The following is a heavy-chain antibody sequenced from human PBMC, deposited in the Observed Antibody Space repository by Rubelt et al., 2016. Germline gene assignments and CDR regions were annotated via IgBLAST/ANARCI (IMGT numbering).Heavy chain of an antibody. J-gene: IGHJ4*02. CDR1: GFTFDDYT. Sequence: ASGFTFDDYTMHWVRPSPVKGLEWVSLISWDGGSTYYADSVNGRFTISRDNSKNSLYLQMNSLRTEDTALYYCAKEVNGGSFDYWGQGTLVTVSS. CDR3: AKEVNGGSFDY. D-gene: IGHD3-16*01. CDR2: ISWDGGST. V-gene: IGHV3-43*01.